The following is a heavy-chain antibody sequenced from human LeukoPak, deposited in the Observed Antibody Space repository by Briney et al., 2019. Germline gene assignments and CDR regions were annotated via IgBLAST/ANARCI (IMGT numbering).Heavy chain of an antibody. Sequence: SQTLSLTCTVSGGSISSGSYYWSWIRQPAGKGLEWIGRIYTSGSTNYNPSLKSRVTMSVDTSKNQFSLKLSSVTAADTAVYYCARAVHYGGNLYYYYYMDVWGKGTTVTVSS. V-gene: IGHV4-61*02. CDR2: IYTSGST. J-gene: IGHJ6*03. CDR3: ARAVHYGGNLYYYYYMDV. D-gene: IGHD4-23*01. CDR1: GGSISSGSYY.